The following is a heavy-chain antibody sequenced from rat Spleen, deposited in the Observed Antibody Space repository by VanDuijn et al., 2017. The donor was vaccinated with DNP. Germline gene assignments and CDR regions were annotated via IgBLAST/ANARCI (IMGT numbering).Heavy chain of an antibody. Sequence: EVQPVESGGGLVQPGRSMKLSCAASGFTFSDYYMAWVRQAPKKGLEWVASISTGGGNTYYRDSVKGRFTISRDNAKSTLYLQMDSQRSEDTATYYCAREYPWAHYFDYWGQGVMVTVSS. CDR2: ISTGGGNT. V-gene: IGHV5-25*01. CDR3: AREYPWAHYFDY. CDR1: GFTFSDYY. D-gene: IGHD1-4*01. J-gene: IGHJ2*01.